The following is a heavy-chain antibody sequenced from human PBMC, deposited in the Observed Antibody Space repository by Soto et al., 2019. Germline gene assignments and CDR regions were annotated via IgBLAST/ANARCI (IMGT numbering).Heavy chain of an antibody. CDR1: GYTFTNYD. D-gene: IGHD3-16*01. CDR2: MHPDSGNT. CDR3: ARGRFRRNWFDP. Sequence: QVQLVQSGAEVKKPGASVKVSCKASGYTFTNYDIHWVRQATGQGLEWMGWMHPDSGNTGQSKQFQGRVTMTRDTSISTAYMEMSSLRSEDTAVYYCARGRFRRNWFDPWGQGTLVTVS. V-gene: IGHV1-8*01. J-gene: IGHJ5*02.